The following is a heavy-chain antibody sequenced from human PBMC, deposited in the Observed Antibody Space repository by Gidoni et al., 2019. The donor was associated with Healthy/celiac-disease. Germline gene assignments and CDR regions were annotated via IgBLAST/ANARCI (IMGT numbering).Heavy chain of an antibody. J-gene: IGHJ4*02. V-gene: IGHV4-34*01. Sequence: QVQLQQWGAGLLTPSETLSLTCAVYGGSFSGYYWSWIRQPPGKGLEWIGEINHSGSTNYNASLKSRVTISVDTSKNQFSLKLSSVTAADTAVYYCAGHLRYFDYWGQGTLVTVSS. CDR1: GGSFSGYY. D-gene: IGHD3-9*01. CDR3: AGHLRYFDY. CDR2: INHSGST.